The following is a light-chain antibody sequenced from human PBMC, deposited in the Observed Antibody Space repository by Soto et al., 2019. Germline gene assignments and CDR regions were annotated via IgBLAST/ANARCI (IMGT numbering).Light chain of an antibody. CDR2: AAS. J-gene: IGKJ2*01. Sequence: DFQMTQSPSSLSAFVGDRVTITCRASQGIRNDLGWYQQKPEKAPKSLIYAASCLRSGVPSRFRGRGSGTKFTLTISLLQSEDFATYYCLHHSSYPPTFGQGTKLEIK. V-gene: IGKV1-17*01. CDR1: QGIRND. CDR3: LHHSSYPPT.